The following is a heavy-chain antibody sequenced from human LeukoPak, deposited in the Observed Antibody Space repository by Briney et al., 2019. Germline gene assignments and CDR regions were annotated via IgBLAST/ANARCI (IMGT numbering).Heavy chain of an antibody. V-gene: IGHV4-31*03. Sequence: PSETLSLTCTVSGGSISSGGYYWSWIRQHPGKGLEWIGYIYYSGSTYYNPSLKSRVTISVDTSKNQFSLKLSSVTAADTAVYYCAREHSGSYSKRGYYFDYWGQGTLVTVSS. CDR3: AREHSGSYSKRGYYFDY. CDR1: GGSISSGGYY. J-gene: IGHJ4*02. CDR2: IYYSGST. D-gene: IGHD1-26*01.